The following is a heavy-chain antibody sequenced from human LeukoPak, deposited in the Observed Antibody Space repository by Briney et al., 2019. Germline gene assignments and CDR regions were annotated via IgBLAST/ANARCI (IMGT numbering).Heavy chain of an antibody. J-gene: IGHJ3*02. CDR3: ARGLGFSPDGAFDI. CDR1: GFTFSNCW. V-gene: IGHV3-7*03. D-gene: IGHD3-3*01. Sequence: GGSLRLSCAASGFTFSNCWMSWVRQAPGKGLEWVANIKQDGSEKYYVDSVKGRFTISRDNAKNSLYLQMNSLRAEDTAVYYCARGLGFSPDGAFDIWGQGTMVTVSS. CDR2: IKQDGSEK.